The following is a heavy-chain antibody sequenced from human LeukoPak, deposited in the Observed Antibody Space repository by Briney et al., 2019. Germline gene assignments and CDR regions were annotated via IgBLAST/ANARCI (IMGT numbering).Heavy chain of an antibody. CDR3: AKGGDSSGGSRYFDY. D-gene: IGHD6-19*01. V-gene: IGHV3-23*01. CDR1: GFTFNSYA. CDR2: ISGSGGST. Sequence: GGSLRLSCAASGFTFNSYAMSCIRQAPGKGLEWVSAISGSGGSTYYADSVKGRFTISRDNSKNTLYLQMDSLRAEDTAVYYCAKGGDSSGGSRYFDYWGQGTLVTVSS. J-gene: IGHJ4*02.